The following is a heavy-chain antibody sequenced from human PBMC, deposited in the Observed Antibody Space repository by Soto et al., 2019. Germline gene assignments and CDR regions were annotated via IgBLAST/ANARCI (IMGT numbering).Heavy chain of an antibody. J-gene: IGHJ3*02. Sequence: EALLVESGGGLVRPGGSLRLSCAASGFTFGSQNMNWVRQPPGKGLEWIAYISFSSGPIYYADSVKGRFAISRDNDHNSLYLQMNNLTDDDTAVYYCARSAGWFEGDSFDIWGQGAMVTVSS. D-gene: IGHD3-10*01. CDR3: ARSAGWFEGDSFDI. CDR2: ISFSSGPI. V-gene: IGHV3-48*02. CDR1: GFTFGSQN.